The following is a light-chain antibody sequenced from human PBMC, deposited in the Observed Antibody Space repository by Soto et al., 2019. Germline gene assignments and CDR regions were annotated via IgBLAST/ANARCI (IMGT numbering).Light chain of an antibody. J-gene: IGKJ2*02. CDR1: QNVGNN. Sequence: VLTQSPATLSLSPGESATLSCRASQNVGNNLAWYQQKSGQAPRLLIYAASDRATGVPARFSGRMSGTDFTLTISSLEPEDFATYFCQQRSRWPRGTLGRRTKLE. CDR2: AAS. CDR3: QQRSRWPRGT. V-gene: IGKV3-11*01.